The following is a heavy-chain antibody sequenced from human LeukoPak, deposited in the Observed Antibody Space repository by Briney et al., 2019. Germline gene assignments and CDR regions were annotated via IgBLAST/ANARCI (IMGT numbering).Heavy chain of an antibody. CDR1: GFTFSSYA. Sequence: AGGSLRLSCAASGFTFSSYAMSWVRQAPGKGLEWLGNIKEDGSEKYDVDSVKGRFTISRDNAKNSLYLQMNSLRVEDTAIYYCARGTRVGTPYNWFDPWGQGTLVTVSS. D-gene: IGHD1/OR15-1a*01. CDR2: IKEDGSEK. V-gene: IGHV3-7*01. J-gene: IGHJ5*02. CDR3: ARGTRVGTPYNWFDP.